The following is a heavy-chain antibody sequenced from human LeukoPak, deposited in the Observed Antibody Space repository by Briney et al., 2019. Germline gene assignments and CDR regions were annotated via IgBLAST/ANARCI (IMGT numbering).Heavy chain of an antibody. CDR3: AKDYSALSIAYYFDY. CDR2: IWYDGSNK. Sequence: PGRSLRLSCAASGFTLSSYGMHWARHAPGKGLEWVAVIWYDGSNKYYADSVKGRFTISRDSSKNTLYLQMNSLRAEDTAVYYCAKDYSALSIAYYFDYWGQGTLVTVSS. V-gene: IGHV3-33*06. D-gene: IGHD6-6*01. J-gene: IGHJ4*02. CDR1: GFTLSSYG.